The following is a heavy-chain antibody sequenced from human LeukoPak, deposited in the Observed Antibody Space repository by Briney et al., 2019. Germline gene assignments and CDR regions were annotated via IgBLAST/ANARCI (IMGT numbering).Heavy chain of an antibody. CDR1: GFTVSSNY. CDR3: ARESIQLWLPYYYYYGMDV. J-gene: IGHJ6*02. D-gene: IGHD5-18*01. CDR2: IYSGGST. Sequence: GGSLRLSCAAPGFTVSSNYMSWVRQAPGKGLEWVSVIYSGGSTYYADSVKGRFTISRDNSKNTLYLQMNSLRAEDTAVYYCARESIQLWLPYYYYYGMDVWGQGTTVTVSS. V-gene: IGHV3-53*01.